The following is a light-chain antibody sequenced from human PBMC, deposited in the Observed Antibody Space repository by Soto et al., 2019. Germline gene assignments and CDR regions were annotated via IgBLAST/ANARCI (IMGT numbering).Light chain of an antibody. CDR3: QQYGSSLYT. CDR2: GAS. J-gene: IGKJ2*01. Sequence: EIVLTQSPGTLSLSPGERATLSCRASQSVSSSYLAWYQQKPGQAPRLLIYGASSRATGIPDRFSGSGSGTDFPLTISRLEPEDVAVYYCQQYGSSLYTFGQGTKLEI. V-gene: IGKV3-20*01. CDR1: QSVSSSY.